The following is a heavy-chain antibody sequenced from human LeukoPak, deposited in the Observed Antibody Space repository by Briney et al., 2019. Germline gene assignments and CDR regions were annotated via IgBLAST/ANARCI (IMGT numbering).Heavy chain of an antibody. CDR2: IKPDGSEK. J-gene: IGHJ4*02. CDR3: ARGRMAVAGSYEY. Sequence: GGSLRLSCAASGITFGSYWMTWVRQAPGKGLECVADIKPDGSEKHYVDSVEGRFTISRDNAKNSLFLQMNSLRAEDTAVYYCARGRMAVAGSYEYWGQGTLVTVSS. V-gene: IGHV3-7*05. CDR1: GITFGSYW. D-gene: IGHD6-19*01.